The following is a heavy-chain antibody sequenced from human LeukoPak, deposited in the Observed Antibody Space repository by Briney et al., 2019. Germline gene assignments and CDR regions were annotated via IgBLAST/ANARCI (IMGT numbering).Heavy chain of an antibody. CDR2: ISYDGSNK. D-gene: IGHD3-22*01. CDR3: ARGPNYYDSSGYYYYYYYYYMDV. J-gene: IGHJ6*03. V-gene: IGHV3-30*04. Sequence: GGSLRLSCAASGFTFSSYAMHWVRQAPGKGLEWVAVISYDGSNKYYADSVKGRFTISRDNSKNTLYLQMNSLRAEDTAVYYCARGPNYYDSSGYYYYYYYYYMDVWGKGTTVTVSS. CDR1: GFTFSSYA.